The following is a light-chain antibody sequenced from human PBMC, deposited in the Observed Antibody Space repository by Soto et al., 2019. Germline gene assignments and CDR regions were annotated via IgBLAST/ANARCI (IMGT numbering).Light chain of an antibody. J-gene: IGLJ2*01. Sequence: QSALTQPPSASGSPGQSVTISCTGTSSDVGGYNYVSWYRHHPGKAPKVMIYEVSKRPSGVPDRFSGSKSGNTASLTVSGLQAEDEAYYYCSSYAGSNNLIFGGGTQLTVL. CDR3: SSYAGSNNLI. CDR1: SSDVGGYNY. CDR2: EVS. V-gene: IGLV2-8*01.